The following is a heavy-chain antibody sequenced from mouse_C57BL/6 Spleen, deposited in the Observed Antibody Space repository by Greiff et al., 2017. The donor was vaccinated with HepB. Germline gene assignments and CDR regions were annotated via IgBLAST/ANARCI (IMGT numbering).Heavy chain of an antibody. Sequence: QVQLQQSGAELVKPGASVKMSCKASGYTFTSYWITWVKQRPGQGLEWIGDIYPGSGSTNYNEKFKSKATLTVDTSSSTAYMQLSSLTSEDSAVYYCARGTVVATVDYWGQGTTLTVSS. CDR1: GYTFTSYW. J-gene: IGHJ2*01. D-gene: IGHD1-1*01. CDR3: ARGTVVATVDY. CDR2: IYPGSGST. V-gene: IGHV1-55*01.